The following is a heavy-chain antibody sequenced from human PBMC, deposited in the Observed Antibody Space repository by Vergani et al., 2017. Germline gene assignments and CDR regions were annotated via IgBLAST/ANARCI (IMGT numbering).Heavy chain of an antibody. CDR3: TTAWGLYYLHGEYFQY. CDR1: GFTFDTYT. Sequence: EVQLLESGGGLVQPGGSRRLSCAGAGFTFDTYTMAYVRQAPGKGLEWVATISSGGGDIFYADSVKGRFTISRDNSKNTLFLQMNSLKDEDTAVYYCTTAWGLYYLHGEYFQYWGRGPWSPSHQ. J-gene: IGHJ1*01. V-gene: IGHV3-23*01. D-gene: IGHD3-10*01. CDR2: ISSGGGDI.